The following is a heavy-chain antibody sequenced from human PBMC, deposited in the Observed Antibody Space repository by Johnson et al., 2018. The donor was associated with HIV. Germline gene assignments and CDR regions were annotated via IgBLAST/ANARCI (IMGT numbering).Heavy chain of an antibody. D-gene: IGHD2-15*01. Sequence: VQLVESGGGLAQPGRSLRLSCTTSGFIFGDYVMSWVRQAPGKGLEWVGFIRSKAYGGTMQYAASVKGRFTISRADSRRIAYLQMNSMKTEDTAVYYCTRDSGSGRPRGIFDIWGQGTMVTVSS. J-gene: IGHJ3*02. V-gene: IGHV3-49*04. CDR1: GFIFGDYV. CDR2: IRSKAYGGTM. CDR3: TRDSGSGRPRGIFDI.